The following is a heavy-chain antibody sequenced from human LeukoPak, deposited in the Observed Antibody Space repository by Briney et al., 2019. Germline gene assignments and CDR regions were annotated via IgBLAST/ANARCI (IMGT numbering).Heavy chain of an antibody. CDR1: GYTFTSYF. J-gene: IGHJ3*02. CDR2: FNPSGGST. CDR3: ARGDHVRIYTESAFDI. V-gene: IGHV1-46*01. D-gene: IGHD2-15*01. Sequence: GASVKVSCKASGYTFTSYFMHWVRQAPGQGLDWMGIFNPSGGSTNYAQKFQGRVTMTRDTSTSTVYMELSSLRSEDTAIYYCARGDHVRIYTESAFDIWGQGTMVTVSS.